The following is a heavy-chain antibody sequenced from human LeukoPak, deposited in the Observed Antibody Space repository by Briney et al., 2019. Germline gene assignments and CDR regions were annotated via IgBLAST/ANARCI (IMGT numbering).Heavy chain of an antibody. CDR2: ISSNGGRT. V-gene: IGHV3-64D*09. J-gene: IGHJ4*02. CDR3: VKDRVHDSSSYYGYGY. D-gene: IGHD3-22*01. CDR1: GFIFSSFG. Sequence: GGSLRLSCSASGFIFSSFGWHWVRQAPGRGLEYVSAISSNGGRTYYADSVKGRFTISRDNSKNTLYLQMSSLRAEDTAVYYCVKDRVHDSSSYYGYGYWGQGTLVTVSS.